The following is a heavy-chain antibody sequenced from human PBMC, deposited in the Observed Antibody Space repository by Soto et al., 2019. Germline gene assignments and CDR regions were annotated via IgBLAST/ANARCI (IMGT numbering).Heavy chain of an antibody. J-gene: IGHJ4*02. CDR3: ARGLSYYYDSSGYKLFDF. CDR2: ISYDGSIK. Sequence: QVQLVESGGGVVQPGRSLRLSCAASGFTFSTYAMHWVRQAPGKGLEWVAVISYDGSIKYYADSVKGRFTISRDNSKNTLYLQMSSLRAEDTAVYHCARGLSYYYDSSGYKLFDFWGQGTLVTVSS. V-gene: IGHV3-30-3*01. D-gene: IGHD3-22*01. CDR1: GFTFSTYA.